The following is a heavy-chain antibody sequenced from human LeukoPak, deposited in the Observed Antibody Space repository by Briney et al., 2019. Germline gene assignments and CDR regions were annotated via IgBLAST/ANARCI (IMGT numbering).Heavy chain of an antibody. CDR3: ARGGFGVVISPSYYYYYMDV. CDR2: IYTSGST. D-gene: IGHD3-3*01. V-gene: IGHV4-61*02. CDR1: GGSISSGSYY. Sequence: TLSLTCTVSGGSISSGSYYWSWIRQPAGKGLEWIGRIYTSGSTNYNPSLKSRVTISVDTSKNQFSLKLSSVTVADTAVYYCARGGFGVVISPSYYYYYMDVWGKGTTVTVSS. J-gene: IGHJ6*03.